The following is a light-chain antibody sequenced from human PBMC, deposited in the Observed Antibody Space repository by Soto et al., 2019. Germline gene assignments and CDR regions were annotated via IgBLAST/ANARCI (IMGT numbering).Light chain of an antibody. J-gene: IGKJ2*01. CDR3: QQRSNWYT. CDR2: DAS. CDR1: QSVSSY. Sequence: EIVLTQSPATLSLSPGERATLSCRASQSVSSYLAWYQQKPGQAPRLLNYDASNRATGIPARFSGSGSVTDFTLTSSSLEPEDFAVYYCQQRSNWYTFGQGTKLEI. V-gene: IGKV3-11*01.